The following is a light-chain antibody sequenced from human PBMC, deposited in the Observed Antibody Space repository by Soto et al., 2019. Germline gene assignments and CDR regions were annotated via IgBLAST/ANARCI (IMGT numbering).Light chain of an antibody. CDR1: QSVSSN. CDR3: QQYNNWSLT. J-gene: IGKJ1*01. Sequence: EIVMTQSPATLSVSPGERATLSCRASQSVSSNLAWYQQKPGQAPRLLIYGASTRATGIPARFSGSGSGTVFTLPISSLQSEDFAVYYCQQYNNWSLTFGQGTKVEIK. CDR2: GAS. V-gene: IGKV3-15*01.